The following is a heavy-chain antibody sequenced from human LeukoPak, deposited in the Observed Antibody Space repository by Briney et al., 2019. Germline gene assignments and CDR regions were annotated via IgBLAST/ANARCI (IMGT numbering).Heavy chain of an antibody. CDR1: GYSISSGYC. Sequence: SETLSRTCAVSGYSISSGYCWVWIRQPPGKGLEWIGSIYHTGATYYNPSLRSPVTISVDTSKNQFSLEVNSVTAADTAVYYCARDLGLTISANWFDPWGQGTLVTVSS. D-gene: IGHD3-9*01. CDR2: IYHTGAT. CDR3: ARDLGLTISANWFDP. V-gene: IGHV4-38-2*02. J-gene: IGHJ5*02.